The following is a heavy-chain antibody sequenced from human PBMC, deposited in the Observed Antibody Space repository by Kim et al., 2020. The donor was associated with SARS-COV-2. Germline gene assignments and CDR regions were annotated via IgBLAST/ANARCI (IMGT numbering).Heavy chain of an antibody. CDR1: GGSFSGYY. Sequence: SETLSLTCAVYGGSFSGYYWSWIRQPPGKGLEWIGEINHSGSTNYNPSLKSRVTISVDTSKNQFSLKLSSVTAADTAVYYCARRYYTYSSSWYVVGATFDYWGQGTLVTVSS. J-gene: IGHJ4*02. D-gene: IGHD6-13*01. CDR2: INHSGST. V-gene: IGHV4-34*01. CDR3: ARRYYTYSSSWYVVGATFDY.